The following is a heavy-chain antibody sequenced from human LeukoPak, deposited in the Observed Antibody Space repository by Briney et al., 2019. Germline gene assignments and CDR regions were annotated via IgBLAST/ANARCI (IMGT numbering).Heavy chain of an antibody. Sequence: GASVNVSCKASGYTFTSYGISWVRQAPGQGLEWMGWISAYNGNTNYAQKLQGRVTMTTDTSTSTAYMELRSLRSDDTAVYYCARDLCSSTSCYTIFDYWGQGTLVTVSS. V-gene: IGHV1-18*01. CDR1: GYTFTSYG. J-gene: IGHJ4*02. CDR2: ISAYNGNT. D-gene: IGHD2-2*02. CDR3: ARDLCSSTSCYTIFDY.